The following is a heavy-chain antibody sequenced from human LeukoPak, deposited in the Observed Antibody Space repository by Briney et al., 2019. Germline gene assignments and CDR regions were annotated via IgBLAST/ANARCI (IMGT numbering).Heavy chain of an antibody. CDR1: GGSFSGYY. D-gene: IGHD3-10*01. CDR2: INHSGST. J-gene: IGHJ4*02. V-gene: IGHV4-34*01. CDR3: ARQGGHYYGSGSLNRALGY. Sequence: SETLSLTCAVYGGSFSGYYWSWIRQPPGKGLEWIGEINHSGSTNYNPSLKSRVTISVDTSKNQFSLKLSSVTAADTAVYYCARQGGHYYGSGSLNRALGYWGQGTLVTVSS.